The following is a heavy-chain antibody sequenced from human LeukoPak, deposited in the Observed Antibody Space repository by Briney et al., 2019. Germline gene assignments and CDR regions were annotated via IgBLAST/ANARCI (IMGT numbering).Heavy chain of an antibody. CDR1: GFTFSSYA. Sequence: GGSLRLSCAASGFTFSSYAMSWVRQAPGKGLEWVSAISGSGGSTYYADSVKGRFTISRDNSKNTVYLQMDSLRAEDTAVYYCARNNWNSRTQRWFYFDFWGQGTLVTVSS. J-gene: IGHJ4*02. V-gene: IGHV3-23*01. D-gene: IGHD1-1*01. CDR3: ARNNWNSRTQRWFYFDF. CDR2: ISGSGGST.